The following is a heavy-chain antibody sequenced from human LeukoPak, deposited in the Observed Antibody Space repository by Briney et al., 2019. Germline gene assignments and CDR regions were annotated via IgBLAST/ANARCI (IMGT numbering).Heavy chain of an antibody. J-gene: IGHJ4*02. CDR1: GGSISSSSYY. Sequence: SETLSLTCTVSGGSISSSSYYWGWIRQPPGKGLEWIGSIYYSGSTYYNSSLKSRVTISVDTSKNQFSLKLSSVTAADTAVYYCASQLYDSSGYLDYWGQGTLVTVSS. CDR2: IYYSGST. V-gene: IGHV4-39*01. CDR3: ASQLYDSSGYLDY. D-gene: IGHD3-22*01.